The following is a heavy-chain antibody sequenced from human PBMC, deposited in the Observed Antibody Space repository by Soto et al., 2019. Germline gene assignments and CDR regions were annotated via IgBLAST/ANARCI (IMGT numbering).Heavy chain of an antibody. V-gene: IGHV3-53*01. J-gene: IGHJ6*02. CDR1: GFTVSSNY. CDR3: AKDCVLRFLEGWIYGMDV. Sequence: GGSLRLSCAASGFTVSSNYMSWVCQAPGKGLEWVSVIYSGGSTYYADSVKGRFTTSRDNSKNTLYLQMNSLRAEDTAVYYCAKDCVLRFLEGWIYGMDVWGQGTTVTVSS. D-gene: IGHD3-3*01. CDR2: IYSGGST.